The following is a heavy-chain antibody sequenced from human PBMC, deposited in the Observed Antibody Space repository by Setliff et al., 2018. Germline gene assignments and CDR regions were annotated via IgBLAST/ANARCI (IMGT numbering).Heavy chain of an antibody. CDR3: ARSYQGVDDFWSGYFQSDNYYYMDV. Sequence: AASVKVSCKASGYTFTGYDINWVRQATGQGLEWMGWMNPNSGNTGYAQKFQGRVTITRNTSISTGYMDLSSLRSEDTAVYYCARSYQGVDDFWSGYFQSDNYYYMDVWGKGTTVIVS. CDR1: GYTFTGYD. J-gene: IGHJ6*03. CDR2: MNPNSGNT. D-gene: IGHD3-3*01. V-gene: IGHV1-8*03.